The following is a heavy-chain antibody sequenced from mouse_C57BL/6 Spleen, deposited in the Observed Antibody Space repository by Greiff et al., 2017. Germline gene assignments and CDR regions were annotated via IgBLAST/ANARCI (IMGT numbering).Heavy chain of an antibody. D-gene: IGHD1-1*01. V-gene: IGHV1-26*01. J-gene: IGHJ2*01. Sequence: EVQLQQSGPELVKPGASVKISCKASGYTFTDYYMNWVKQSHGKSLEWIGDINPNNGGTSYNQKFKGKATLTEDKSSSTAYMELSSLTSEDSAVYYCARYGRITTVVYFDYWGQGTTLTVSS. CDR1: GYTFTDYY. CDR3: ARYGRITTVVYFDY. CDR2: INPNNGGT.